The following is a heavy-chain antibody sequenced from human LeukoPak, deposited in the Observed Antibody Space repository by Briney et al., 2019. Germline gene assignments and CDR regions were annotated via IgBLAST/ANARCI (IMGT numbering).Heavy chain of an antibody. CDR3: ARDRERYRNYYYSMDV. Sequence: ASVKVSCKASGYTFTGYYMHWVRQAPGQGLEWMGWINPNSGGTNYAQKFQGRVTMTRDTSISTAYMELSRLRSDDTAVYYCARDRERYRNYYYSMDVWGKGTTVTVSS. CDR1: GYTFTGYY. V-gene: IGHV1-2*02. CDR2: INPNSGGT. J-gene: IGHJ6*03. D-gene: IGHD2-15*01.